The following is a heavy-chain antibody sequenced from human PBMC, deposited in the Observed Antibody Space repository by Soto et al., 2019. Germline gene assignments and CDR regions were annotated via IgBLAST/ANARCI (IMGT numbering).Heavy chain of an antibody. V-gene: IGHV3-7*01. J-gene: IGHJ6*03. D-gene: IGHD1-7*01. CDR2: IKQDGSEK. CDR1: GFTFSSYW. Sequence: VQLGESGGGLVQPGWSLRLSCAASGFTFSSYWMSWVRQAPGKGLEWVANIKQDGSEKYYVDSVKGRFTISRDNAKNSLYLQMNSLRAEDTAVYYCARVPNYFSSYYYYMDVWGKGTTVTVSS. CDR3: ARVPNYFSSYYYYMDV.